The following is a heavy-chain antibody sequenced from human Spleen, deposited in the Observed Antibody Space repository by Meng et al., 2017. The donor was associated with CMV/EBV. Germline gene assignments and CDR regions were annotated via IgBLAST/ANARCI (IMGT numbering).Heavy chain of an antibody. CDR3: ARGGGSHRGDAFDI. D-gene: IGHD1-26*01. J-gene: IGHJ3*02. Sequence: GESLKISCAASGFTFSSYAMHWVRQAPGKGLEWVAVISYDGSNKYYADSVKGRFTISRDNSKNTLYLQMNSLRAEDTAVYYCARGGGSHRGDAFDIWGQGTMVTVSS. CDR2: ISYDGSNK. CDR1: GFTFSSYA. V-gene: IGHV3-30*04.